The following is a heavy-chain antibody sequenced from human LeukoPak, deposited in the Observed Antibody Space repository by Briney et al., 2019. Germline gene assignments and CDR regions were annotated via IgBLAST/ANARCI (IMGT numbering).Heavy chain of an antibody. V-gene: IGHV3-74*01. CDR2: IKSDGSNT. Sequence: PRGSLRLSCAASGFTFTSYWMHWVRQAPGKGLVWVSRIKSDGSNTNYTDSVKGRFTISRDNAKNTLHLQMNSLRAEDTAVYYCARGGYYGSGRYYFDSWGQGTLVTVSS. CDR3: ARGGYYGSGRYYFDS. CDR1: GFTFTSYW. D-gene: IGHD3-3*01. J-gene: IGHJ4*02.